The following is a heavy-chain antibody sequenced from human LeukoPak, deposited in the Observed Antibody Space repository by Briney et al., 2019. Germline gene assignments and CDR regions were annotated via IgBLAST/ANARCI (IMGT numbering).Heavy chain of an antibody. J-gene: IGHJ4*02. Sequence: ASVKVSCKASGYTFTSYYMHWVRQAPGQGLGWMGIINPSGGSTSYAQKFQGRVTMTRDMSTSTVYMELSSLRSEDTAVYYCARRNSGSFLFDYWGQGTLVTVSS. CDR1: GYTFTSYY. V-gene: IGHV1-46*01. D-gene: IGHD1-26*01. CDR2: INPSGGST. CDR3: ARRNSGSFLFDY.